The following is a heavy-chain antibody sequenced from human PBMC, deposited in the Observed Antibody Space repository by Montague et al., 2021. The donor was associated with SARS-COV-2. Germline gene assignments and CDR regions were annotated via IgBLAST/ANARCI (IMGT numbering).Heavy chain of an antibody. V-gene: IGHV4-4*07. CDR2: IYTTGST. CDR1: GGSINRYY. CDR3: ARDGDYDYIWGSYRPYYFDN. J-gene: IGHJ4*02. D-gene: IGHD3-16*02. Sequence: SETLSLTCTVSGGSINRYYWSWIRQPAGKGLEWIGRIYTTGSTNSNPSLMSRVTMSVDTSKNQFSLNLSSVTAADTATYYCARDGDYDYIWGSYRPYYFDNWGQGTLVTVSS.